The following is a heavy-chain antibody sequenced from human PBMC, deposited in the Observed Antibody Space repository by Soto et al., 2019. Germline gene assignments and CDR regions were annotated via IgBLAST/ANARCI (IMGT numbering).Heavy chain of an antibody. D-gene: IGHD2-15*01. V-gene: IGHV5-10-1*01. CDR3: ARRGCSGGSCYSGGDAFDI. Sequence: GESRKISWKGSGYSFTSYWISWVRQMPGKGLEWMGRIDPSDSYTNYSPSFQGHVTISADKSISTAYLQWSSLKASDTAMYYCARRGCSGGSCYSGGDAFDIWGQGTMVTVSS. J-gene: IGHJ3*02. CDR2: IDPSDSYT. CDR1: GYSFTSYW.